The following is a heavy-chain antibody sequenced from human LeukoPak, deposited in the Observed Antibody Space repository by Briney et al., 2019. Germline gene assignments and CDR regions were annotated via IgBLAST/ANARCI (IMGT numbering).Heavy chain of an antibody. J-gene: IGHJ4*02. D-gene: IGHD5-18*01. Sequence: ASVKVSCKASGGTFSSYAISWVRQAPGQGLEWMGIINPSGGSTSYAQKFQGRVTMTRDTSTSTVYMELSSLRSEDTAVYYCATVIKIRGYSYGFDYWGQGTLVTVSS. CDR2: INPSGGST. V-gene: IGHV1-46*01. CDR1: GGTFSSYA. CDR3: ATVIKIRGYSYGFDY.